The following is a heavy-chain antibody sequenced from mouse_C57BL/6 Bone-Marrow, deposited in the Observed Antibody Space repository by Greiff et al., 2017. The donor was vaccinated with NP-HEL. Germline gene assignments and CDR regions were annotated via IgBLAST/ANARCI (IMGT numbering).Heavy chain of an antibody. CDR2: IDPENGDT. CDR1: GFNIKDDY. D-gene: IGHD2-4*01. J-gene: IGHJ4*01. CDR3: TMIRRAMDY. V-gene: IGHV14-4*01. Sequence: VQLKESGAELVRPGASVKLSCTASGFNIKDDYMHWVKQRPEQGLEWIGWIDPENGDTEYASKFQGKATITADTSSNTAYLQLSSLTSEDTAVYYCTMIRRAMDYWGQGTSVTVSS.